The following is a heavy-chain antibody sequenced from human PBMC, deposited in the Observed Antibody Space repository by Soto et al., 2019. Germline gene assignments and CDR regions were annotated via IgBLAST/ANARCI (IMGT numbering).Heavy chain of an antibody. CDR1: GGSISSGGYY. CDR3: ARGYGSGSYYHKGFDP. J-gene: IGHJ5*02. V-gene: IGHV4-61*08. Sequence: PSETLSLTCTVSGGSISSGGYYWSWIRQHPGKGLEWIGYIYYSGSTNYNPSLKSRVTMSVDTSKNQFSLKLSSVTAADTAVYYCARGYGSGSYYHKGFDPLGQGTLLT. CDR2: IYYSGST. D-gene: IGHD3-10*01.